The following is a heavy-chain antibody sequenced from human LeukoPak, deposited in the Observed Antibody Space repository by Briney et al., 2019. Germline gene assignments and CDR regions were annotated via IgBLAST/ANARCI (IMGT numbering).Heavy chain of an antibody. J-gene: IGHJ4*02. CDR2: IYYSGST. D-gene: IGHD1-1*01. V-gene: IGHV4-59*01. Sequence: PSETLSLTCTVSGGSISRYYWRWIRQPPGKGLEWIGYIYYSGSTNYNPSLKSRVTIPVDTSKSQFSLKLSSVTAADTAVYYCASWNEERLDYWGQGTLVTVPS. CDR1: GGSISRYY. CDR3: ASWNEERLDY.